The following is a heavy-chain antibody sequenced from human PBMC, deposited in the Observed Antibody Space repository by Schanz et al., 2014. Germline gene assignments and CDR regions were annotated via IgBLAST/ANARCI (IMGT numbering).Heavy chain of an antibody. CDR1: GYTFTAYF. V-gene: IGHV1-18*04. Sequence: QVLLVQSGAEVKQPGASVKVSCKASGYTFTAYFIHWVRQAPGQGLEWMGWINVYNGDTKFAKTFQDRVTLTTDTSTSTAYMELRSLRSDDTAVYYCARDRDQWDGNFCDFWGQGTLVTVSS. J-gene: IGHJ4*02. D-gene: IGHD1-26*01. CDR2: INVYNGDT. CDR3: ARDRDQWDGNFCDF.